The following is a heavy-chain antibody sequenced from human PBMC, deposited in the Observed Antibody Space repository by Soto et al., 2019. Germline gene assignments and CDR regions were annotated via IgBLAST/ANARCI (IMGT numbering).Heavy chain of an antibody. CDR2: IYHSGST. D-gene: IGHD2-2*01. Sequence: TLSLTCAVSSGSISSSNWWSWVRQPPGKGLEWIGEIYHSGSTNYNPSLKSRVTISVDKSKNQFSLKLSSVTAADTAVYYCARGVVPAASQAYYYYYYMDVWGKGTTVTVSS. CDR1: SGSISSSNW. J-gene: IGHJ6*03. CDR3: ARGVVPAASQAYYYYYYMDV. V-gene: IGHV4-4*02.